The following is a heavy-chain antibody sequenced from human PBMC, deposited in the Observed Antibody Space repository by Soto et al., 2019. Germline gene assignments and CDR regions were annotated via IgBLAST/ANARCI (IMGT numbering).Heavy chain of an antibody. CDR2: IIPIFGTA. V-gene: IGHV1-69*13. CDR3: ADGRFWSGYYINWFDP. D-gene: IGHD3-3*01. CDR1: GGTFSSYA. J-gene: IGHJ5*02. Sequence: SVKVSCKASGGTFSSYAISWERQAPGQGLEWMGGIIPIFGTANYAQKFQGRVTITADESASTAYMELSSLRSEDTAVYYCADGRFWSGYYINWFDPWGQGTLVTVSS.